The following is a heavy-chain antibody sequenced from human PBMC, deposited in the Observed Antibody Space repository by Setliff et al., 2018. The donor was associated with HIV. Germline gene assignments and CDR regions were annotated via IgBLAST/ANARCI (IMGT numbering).Heavy chain of an antibody. V-gene: IGHV4-59*01. Sequence: SETLSLTCIVSGGSISSYFWTWIRQSPEKGLEWIGYIYHYGSPNYNPSLQSRVTLSVDTSKNQFSLTLTSVTAADTAVYYCARGGRSDGYHIASWGQGILVTVS. CDR1: GGSISSYF. D-gene: IGHD2-15*01. CDR3: ARGGRSDGYHIAS. J-gene: IGHJ4*02. CDR2: IYHYGSP.